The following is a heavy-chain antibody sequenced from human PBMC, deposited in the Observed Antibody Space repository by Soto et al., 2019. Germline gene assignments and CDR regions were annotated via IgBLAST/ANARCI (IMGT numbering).Heavy chain of an antibody. J-gene: IGHJ6*02. D-gene: IGHD1-7*01. CDR3: ASRLGTKRDKLRLKLEVRDERVLYGMDV. CDR1: GGTFRSYG. CDR2: IIPIFGTA. Sequence: EASVKVSCKASGGTFRSYGISWVRQAPGQGLEWMGGIIPIFGTANYAQKFQGRVTITADESTSTAYMEMSSLRSEDTAVYYCASRLGTKRDKLRLKLEVRDERVLYGMDVWGQGTTVTVSS. V-gene: IGHV1-69*13.